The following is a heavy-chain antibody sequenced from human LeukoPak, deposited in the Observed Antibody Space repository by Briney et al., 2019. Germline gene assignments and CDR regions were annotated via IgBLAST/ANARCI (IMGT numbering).Heavy chain of an antibody. V-gene: IGHV4-38-2*01. CDR3: ARAEWAAVDY. CDR2: FYHSGST. CDR1: GYSLISGYY. D-gene: IGHD1-14*01. Sequence: SETLSLTCAVSGYSLISGYYWGWIRQPPGEGLEWIGSFYHSGSTYYNPSLKSRVTISLDTSKNHFSLRLSSVTAADTAVYYCARAEWAAVDYWGQGTLVTVSS. J-gene: IGHJ4*02.